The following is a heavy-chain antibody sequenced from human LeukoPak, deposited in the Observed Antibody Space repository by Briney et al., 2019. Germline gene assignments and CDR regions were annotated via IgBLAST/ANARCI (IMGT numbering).Heavy chain of an antibody. CDR1: LYTLHQLS. CDR2: YGPEDRET. V-gene: IGHV1-24*01. D-gene: IGHD5-12*01. Sequence: ASEPVSYLLSLYTLHQLSMHWVRQAPRKALEWMGGYGPEDRETIYAQKFKGRVTMTEDTSTDTAYMELSSLRSEDTAVYYCATRGYSGYDAAWVYFDYWRQGTLVTVSS. J-gene: IGHJ4*02. CDR3: ATRGYSGYDAAWVYFDY.